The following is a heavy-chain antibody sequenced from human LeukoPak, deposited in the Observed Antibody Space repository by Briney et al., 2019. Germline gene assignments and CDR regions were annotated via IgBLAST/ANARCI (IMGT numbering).Heavy chain of an antibody. CDR2: ISSSSSYI. J-gene: IGHJ4*02. CDR3: ARGALWFGELLPYYFDY. V-gene: IGHV3-21*01. D-gene: IGHD3-10*01. Sequence: GGTLSLSCAASGFTFSSYSMNWVRQAPGKGLEWVSSISSSSSYIYYADSVKGRFTISRDNAKNSLYLKMNSLRAEDTAVYYCARGALWFGELLPYYFDYWGQGTLVTVSS. CDR1: GFTFSSYS.